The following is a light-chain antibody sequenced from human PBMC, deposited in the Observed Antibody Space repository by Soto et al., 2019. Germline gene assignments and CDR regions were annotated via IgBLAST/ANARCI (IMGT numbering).Light chain of an antibody. Sequence: EIVLTHSPGTLALSPCHRATLSSRASQTFGSSYLAWYQQKPGQAPRLLIYDASNRATGIPDRFSGSGSGTDFTLTISRLEPEDFAVYYCHQYGGSPTFGGGTKVDIK. CDR1: QTFGSSY. J-gene: IGKJ4*01. CDR2: DAS. V-gene: IGKV3-20*01. CDR3: HQYGGSPT.